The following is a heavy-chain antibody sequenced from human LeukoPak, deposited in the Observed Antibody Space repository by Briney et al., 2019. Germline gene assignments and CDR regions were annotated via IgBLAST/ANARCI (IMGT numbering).Heavy chain of an antibody. CDR3: AKAGSQLWGYDSNGYFPYY. CDR1: GFTFTNYA. J-gene: IGHJ4*02. D-gene: IGHD3-22*01. V-gene: IGHV3-21*01. CDR2: ISGSGDDK. Sequence: GGSLRLSCAASGFTFTNYAMNWVRQAPGRGLEWVSSISGSGDDKIYADSVTGRFTISRDNAKNTLYLRMNSLRAEDTAVYYCAKAGSQLWGYDSNGYFPYYWGQGTLVTVSS.